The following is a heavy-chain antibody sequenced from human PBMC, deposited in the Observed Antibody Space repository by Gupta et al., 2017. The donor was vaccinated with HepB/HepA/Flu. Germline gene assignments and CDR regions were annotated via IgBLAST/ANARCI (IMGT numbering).Heavy chain of an antibody. CDR2: IIPIFGTA. Sequence: QVQLVQSGAEVKKPGSSVKVSYKASGGTFSSYAISWVRQAPGHGLEWMGGIIPIFGTATYAQKVQGRVTITADESTSTAYMELSSLRSEDTAVYYCAGNGDGSGKRGRYYYYYYYMDVWGKGTTVTGSS. J-gene: IGHJ6*03. CDR1: GGTFSSYA. CDR3: AGNGDGSGKRGRYYYYYYYMDV. V-gene: IGHV1-69*01. D-gene: IGHD3-10*01.